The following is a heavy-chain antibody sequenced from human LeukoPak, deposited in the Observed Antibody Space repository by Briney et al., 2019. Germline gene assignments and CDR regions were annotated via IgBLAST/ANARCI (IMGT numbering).Heavy chain of an antibody. CDR3: ARGTLNIPGEHGAFDY. CDR2: ISTSSSYI. Sequence: GGSLRLSCAASGFTFSSYEMNWVRQAPGKGLEWVSSISTSSSYIHYADSVKGRFTISRDNAKNSLYLQMNSLRAEDTAVYYCARGTLNIPGEHGAFDYWGQGTLVTVSS. J-gene: IGHJ4*02. V-gene: IGHV3-21*01. CDR1: GFTFSSYE. D-gene: IGHD1-14*01.